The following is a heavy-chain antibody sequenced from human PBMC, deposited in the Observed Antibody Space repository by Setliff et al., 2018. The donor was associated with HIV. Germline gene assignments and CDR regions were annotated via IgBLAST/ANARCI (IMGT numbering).Heavy chain of an antibody. CDR3: ARGPSGTYYREFDF. J-gene: IGHJ4*02. D-gene: IGHD1-26*01. Sequence: SETLSLTCTVSGASISSGAYFWIWIRQHPGKGLEWIGYIYYSGNTDYNPSLKSRVTISVDRFRNQFSLQLRSVTAADTAVYYCARGPSGTYYREFDFWGQGTLVTVSS. V-gene: IGHV4-61*08. CDR2: IYYSGNT. CDR1: GASISSGAYF.